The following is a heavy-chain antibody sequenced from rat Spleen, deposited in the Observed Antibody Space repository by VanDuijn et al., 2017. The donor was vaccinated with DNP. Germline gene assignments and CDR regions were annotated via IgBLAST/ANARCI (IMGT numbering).Heavy chain of an antibody. CDR3: TTMGITTGDY. CDR1: GFTFSDYG. J-gene: IGHJ2*01. D-gene: IGHD1-9*01. CDR2: ISYDGGST. Sequence: EVQLVESGGGLVQPGRSMKLSCAASGFTFSDYGMAWVRQAPKKGLEWVAYISYDGGSTYYRDSVKGRFTISRDNAKSTLYLQMDSLRSEDTATYYCTTMGITTGDYWGQGVMVTVSS. V-gene: IGHV5-20*01.